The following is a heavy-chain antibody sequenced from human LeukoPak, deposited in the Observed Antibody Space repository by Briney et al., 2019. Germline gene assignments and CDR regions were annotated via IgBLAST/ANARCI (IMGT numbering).Heavy chain of an antibody. CDR2: ISSSSGYI. CDR1: GFTFTTYS. Sequence: PGGSLRLSCAASGFTFTTYSMNWVRQAPGKGLEWVSSISSSSGYIYYADSVKGRFTISRDNAKSSLYLQLNSLRAEDTAVYYCARDSRGGYGRIGYFDYWGQGTLVTVSS. V-gene: IGHV3-21*01. D-gene: IGHD3-22*01. CDR3: ARDSRGGYGRIGYFDY. J-gene: IGHJ4*02.